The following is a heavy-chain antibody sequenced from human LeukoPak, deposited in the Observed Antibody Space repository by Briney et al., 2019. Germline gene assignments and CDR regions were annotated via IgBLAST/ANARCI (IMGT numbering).Heavy chain of an antibody. V-gene: IGHV3-30*02. Sequence: GGSLRLSCAASGFTFSSYGMHWVRQAPGKGLEWVAFIRYDGSNKYYADSVKGRFTISRDNSKNTLYLQMNSLRAEDTAVYYCAKDFGNSDFWSGYSFYWGQGTLVTVSS. CDR3: AKDFGNSDFWSGYSFY. CDR2: IRYDGSNK. D-gene: IGHD3-3*01. J-gene: IGHJ4*02. CDR1: GFTFSSYG.